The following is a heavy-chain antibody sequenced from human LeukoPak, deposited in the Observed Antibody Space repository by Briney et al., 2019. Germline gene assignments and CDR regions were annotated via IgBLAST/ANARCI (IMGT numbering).Heavy chain of an antibody. J-gene: IGHJ4*02. D-gene: IGHD3-3*01. CDR1: GFTFGKYW. Sequence: GGSLRLSCVASGFTFGKYWMSWVRQAPGKGLEWVANIKLDGSEKNYVDSVKGRFTISRDNTKNSPYLQMNSLRAEDTAVFYCARDQYDTWSRRGNFDSWGQGTLVIVSS. V-gene: IGHV3-7*03. CDR2: IKLDGSEK. CDR3: ARDQYDTWSRRGNFDS.